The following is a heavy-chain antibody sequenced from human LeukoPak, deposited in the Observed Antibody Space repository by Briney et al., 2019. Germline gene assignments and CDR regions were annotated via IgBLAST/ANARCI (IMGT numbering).Heavy chain of an antibody. CDR3: TTEAAKGGSSCSYFDS. CDR2: IKSRTDGGTT. Sequence: GGSLRLSCAASGFTFTYAWMSWVRQAPGKGLEWVGRIKSRTDGGTTHYAAPVKGRFTISRDDSKNTLYLQMNSLKAEDTAVYYCTTEAAKGGSSCSYFDSWGQGTLVTVSS. J-gene: IGHJ4*02. CDR1: GFTFTYAW. V-gene: IGHV3-15*01. D-gene: IGHD6-13*01.